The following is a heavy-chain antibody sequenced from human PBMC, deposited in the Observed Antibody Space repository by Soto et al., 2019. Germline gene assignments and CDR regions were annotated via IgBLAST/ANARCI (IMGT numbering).Heavy chain of an antibody. V-gene: IGHV4-30-4*01. Sequence: SETLSLTRTVSGGSISSGDYYWSWIRQPPGKGLEWIGYIYYSGSTYYSPSLKSRVTISVDTSKNQFSLKLNSVTAADTAVYYCARFSEASAVYWYDPWGQGTLVTVSS. D-gene: IGHD6-13*01. CDR2: IYYSGST. CDR3: ARFSEASAVYWYDP. CDR1: GGSISSGDYY. J-gene: IGHJ5*02.